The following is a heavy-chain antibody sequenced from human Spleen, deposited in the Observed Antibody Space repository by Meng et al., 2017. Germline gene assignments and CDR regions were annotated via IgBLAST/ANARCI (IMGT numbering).Heavy chain of an antibody. J-gene: IGHJ4*02. V-gene: IGHV3-74*01. CDR3: ATDYGGNSGGY. CDR1: GFTFSSYW. D-gene: IGHD4-23*01. CDR2: INSDGSST. Sequence: GESLKISCEASGFTFSSYWMHWVRQAPGKGLVWVSRINSDGSSTSNADSVKGRFTISRGNAKNTLYLQMSSLRAEDTAVYYCATDYGGNSGGYWGQGTLVTVSS.